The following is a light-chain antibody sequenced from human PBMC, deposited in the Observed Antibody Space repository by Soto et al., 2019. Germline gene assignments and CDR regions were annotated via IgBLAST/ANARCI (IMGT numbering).Light chain of an antibody. J-gene: IGKJ1*01. CDR3: QQYNDWPLT. CDR2: GAS. Sequence: VMTQSPATLSVSPGETATLSCRASQSLSSNLGWYQQKPGQAPRLLIFGASTRATGIPARFSGSGSGTEFSLTISSLQSEDFAVYFCQQYNDWPLTFGQGNKV. CDR1: QSLSSN. V-gene: IGKV3-15*01.